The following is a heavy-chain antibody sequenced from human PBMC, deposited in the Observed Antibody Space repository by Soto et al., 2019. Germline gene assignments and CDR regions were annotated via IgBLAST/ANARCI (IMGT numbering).Heavy chain of an antibody. CDR3: ARVAAAGTLDYYYYYGMDV. V-gene: IGHV1-2*02. CDR1: GYTFTGYY. D-gene: IGHD6-13*01. Sequence: QVQLVQSGAEVKKPGASVKVSCKASGYTFTGYYMHWVRQAPGQGLEWMGWINPNSGGTNYAQKFQGRVTMTRDTSINTAYMELSRLRSDDTAVYYCARVAAAGTLDYYYYYGMDVWGQGTTVTVSS. CDR2: INPNSGGT. J-gene: IGHJ6*02.